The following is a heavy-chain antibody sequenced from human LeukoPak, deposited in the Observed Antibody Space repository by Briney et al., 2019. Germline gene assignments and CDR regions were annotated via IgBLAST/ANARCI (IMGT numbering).Heavy chain of an antibody. Sequence: SETLSPTCSISGDSITTNSYWWGWIRQSPGKGLEWIGSIYSSGNSYYNPSLKTRVTISPDTSKNQYSLRLTSVTAADTAIYYCARRGIWDLQIGKWFDPSGQG. V-gene: IGHV4-39*01. CDR3: ARRGIWDLQIGKWFDP. CDR1: GDSITTNSYW. J-gene: IGHJ5*02. CDR2: IYSSGNS. D-gene: IGHD3-16*01.